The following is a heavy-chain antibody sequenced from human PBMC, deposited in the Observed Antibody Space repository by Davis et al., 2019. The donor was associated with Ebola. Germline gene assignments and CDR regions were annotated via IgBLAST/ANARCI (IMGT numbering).Heavy chain of an antibody. D-gene: IGHD2-15*01. Sequence: SVKVSCKASGFTFSGSAMQWVRQARGQRLEWIGWIAVGSGNTNYAQKFQGRVTITADKSTSTAYMELSSLRSEDTAVYYCARGGYCSGGSCTRAYYYYGMDVWGQGTTVTVSS. CDR3: ARGGYCSGGSCTRAYYYYGMDV. V-gene: IGHV1-58*02. J-gene: IGHJ6*02. CDR1: GFTFSGSA. CDR2: IAVGSGNT.